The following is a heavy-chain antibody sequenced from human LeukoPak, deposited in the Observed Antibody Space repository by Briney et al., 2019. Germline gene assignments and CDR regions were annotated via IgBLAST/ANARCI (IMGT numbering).Heavy chain of an antibody. J-gene: IGHJ3*02. CDR2: IYHSGST. Sequence: SETLSLTCAVSGGSISSSNWWSWVRQPPGKGLEWIGEIYHSGSTNYNPSLKSRVTISVDKSKNQFSLKLSSVTAADTAVYYCARGLSGWLQLVDAFDIWGQGTMVTVSS. CDR1: GGSISSSNW. CDR3: ARGLSGWLQLVDAFDI. D-gene: IGHD5-24*01. V-gene: IGHV4-4*02.